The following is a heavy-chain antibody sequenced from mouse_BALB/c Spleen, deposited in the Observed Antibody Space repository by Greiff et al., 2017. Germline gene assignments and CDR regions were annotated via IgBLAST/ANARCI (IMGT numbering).Heavy chain of an antibody. CDR1: GFSLTSYG. CDR2: IWAGGST. CDR3: ASSTMTTRGFAY. Sequence: VKLVESGPGLVAPSQSLSITCTVSGFSLTSYGVHWVRQPPGKGLEWLGVIWAGGSTNYNSALMSRLSISKDNSKSQVFLKMNSLQTDDTAMYYCASSTMTTRGFAYWGQGTLVTVSA. V-gene: IGHV2-9*02. J-gene: IGHJ3*01. D-gene: IGHD2-4*01.